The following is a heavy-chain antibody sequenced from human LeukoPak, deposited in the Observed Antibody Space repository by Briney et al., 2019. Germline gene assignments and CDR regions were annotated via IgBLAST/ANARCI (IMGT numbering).Heavy chain of an antibody. CDR3: ARVRRFGELYNYYGMDV. V-gene: IGHV4-30-4*01. CDR1: GGSISRGDYY. Sequence: SQTLSLTCTVSGGSISRGDYYWSWIRQSPGKGLEWIGYIYYSGSTFYNPSLKSRLTISVDTSKNHFSLKLNSVTAADTAVYYCARVRRFGELYNYYGMDVWGKGTTVTVSS. D-gene: IGHD3-10*01. J-gene: IGHJ6*04. CDR2: IYYSGST.